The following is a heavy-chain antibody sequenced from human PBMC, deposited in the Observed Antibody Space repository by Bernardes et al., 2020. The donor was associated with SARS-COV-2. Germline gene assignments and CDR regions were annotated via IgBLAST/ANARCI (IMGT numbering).Heavy chain of an antibody. J-gene: IGHJ6*01. CDR1: GYTFFNYG. CDR3: ARDGYYHGSGTYKPPSHYGLDV. Sequence: ASVKVSCKASGYTFFNYGISWMRQAPGQGPEWLGWISPYNGNTIYAQNLQGRVSMTTDTSTRTAYMELRNLRSGDTAVYYCARDGYYHGSGTYKPPSHYGLDVWGRGTTVTVSS. CDR2: ISPYNGNT. D-gene: IGHD3-10*01. V-gene: IGHV1-18*01.